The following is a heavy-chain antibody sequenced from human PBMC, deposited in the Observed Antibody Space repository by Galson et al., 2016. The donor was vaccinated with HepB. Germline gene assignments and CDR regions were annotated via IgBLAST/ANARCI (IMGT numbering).Heavy chain of an antibody. CDR1: GDSVSSNSAA. D-gene: IGHD2-2*01. CDR3: ARVRCSTLRCQNWFDP. J-gene: IGHJ5*02. V-gene: IGHV6-1*01. Sequence: CAISGDSVSSNSAAWTWIRQSPLRGLEWLGRTYYRSKWYNVYAVSVKSRISIHPDTSKNQFSLQLNSVTPEDTAVYYCARVRCSTLRCQNWFDPWGQGTLVTVSS. CDR2: TYYRSKWYN.